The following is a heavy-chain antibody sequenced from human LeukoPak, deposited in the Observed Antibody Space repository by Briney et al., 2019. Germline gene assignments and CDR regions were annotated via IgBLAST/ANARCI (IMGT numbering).Heavy chain of an antibody. Sequence: PGGSLRLSCEASGFTFSDDYMSWIRQPPGKGLEWIAYIYYSGSTNYNPSLKSRVTISVDTSKNQFSLKLSSVTAADTAVYYCARAPPPSPGYSYRLIKYYFDYWGQGTLVTVSS. CDR1: GFTFSDDY. CDR3: ARAPPPSPGYSYRLIKYYFDY. V-gene: IGHV4-59*01. D-gene: IGHD5-18*01. J-gene: IGHJ4*02. CDR2: IYYSGST.